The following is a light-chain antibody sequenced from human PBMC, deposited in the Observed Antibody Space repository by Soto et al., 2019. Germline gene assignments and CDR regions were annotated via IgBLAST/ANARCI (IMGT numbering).Light chain of an antibody. J-gene: IGKJ1*01. CDR2: WAS. CDR3: QQYYSTPRT. Sequence: DIVMTQSPDSLSVSLGERATINCKSSQTVLYSSNNKNHLACYQQRPGQPPKLLFSWASTRESGVPDRFSASGSGTDFTLSIGSLQAEDVAVYYCQQYYSTPRTFGQGTKVDIK. V-gene: IGKV4-1*01. CDR1: QTVLYSSNNKNH.